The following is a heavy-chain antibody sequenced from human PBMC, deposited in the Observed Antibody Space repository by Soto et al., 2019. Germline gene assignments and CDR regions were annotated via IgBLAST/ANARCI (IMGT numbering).Heavy chain of an antibody. CDR3: ATSYSGHVHNSYYYGMDV. J-gene: IGHJ6*02. CDR1: GYTLTELS. CDR2: FDPEDGET. V-gene: IGHV1-24*01. Sequence: ASVKVSCKVSGYTLTELSMHWVRQAPGKGLEWMGGFDPEDGETIYAQKFQGRVTMTEDTSTDTAYMELSSLRSEDTAVYYCATSYSGHVHNSYYYGMDVWGQGTTVTVSS. D-gene: IGHD5-12*01.